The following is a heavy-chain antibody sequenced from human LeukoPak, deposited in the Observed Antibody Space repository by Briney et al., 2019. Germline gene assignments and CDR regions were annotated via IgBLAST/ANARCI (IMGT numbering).Heavy chain of an antibody. CDR1: GFTFSSYE. Sequence: PGGSLRLSCAASGFTFSSYEMNWVRQAPGKGLEGGSYISSSCSTIYYADSVKGRFTISRDNGKNSLSLQMNRLRAEDTAVYYCAELGITMIGGVWGKGPTVSISS. D-gene: IGHD3-10*02. CDR2: ISSSCSTI. CDR3: AELGITMIGGV. J-gene: IGHJ6*03. V-gene: IGHV3-48*03.